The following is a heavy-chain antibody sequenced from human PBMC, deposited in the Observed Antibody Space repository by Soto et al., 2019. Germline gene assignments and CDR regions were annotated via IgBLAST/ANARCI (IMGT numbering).Heavy chain of an antibody. V-gene: IGHV1-46*01. J-gene: IGHJ3*02. CDR2: INPSGGST. Sequence: GPSVKVSCKASGYTFTSYYMHWVRQAPGQGLEWMGIINPSGGSTSYAQKFQGRVTMTRDTSTSTVYMELSSLRSEDTAVYYCARDVRLPRYYYDSSAAGSAFDIWGQGTMVTVS. CDR3: ARDVRLPRYYYDSSAAGSAFDI. D-gene: IGHD3-22*01. CDR1: GYTFTSYY.